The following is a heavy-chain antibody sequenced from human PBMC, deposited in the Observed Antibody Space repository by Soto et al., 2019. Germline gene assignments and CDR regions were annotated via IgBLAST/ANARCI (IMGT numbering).Heavy chain of an antibody. J-gene: IGHJ6*02. V-gene: IGHV1-69*06. CDR1: GGSFSTYA. CDR3: AREGDFTVYDSDSYYFYGMDV. Sequence: QVQLVQSGAEVKKPGSSVRVSCKASGGSFSTYAFSWVRQAPGHGLEWMGGIIPIFDSPYYAQNFQGRVTIAADRSTSTVYMELSSLRSEDSAVYYCAREGDFTVYDSDSYYFYGMDVWGQGTTVTVSS. D-gene: IGHD5-12*01. CDR2: IIPIFDSP.